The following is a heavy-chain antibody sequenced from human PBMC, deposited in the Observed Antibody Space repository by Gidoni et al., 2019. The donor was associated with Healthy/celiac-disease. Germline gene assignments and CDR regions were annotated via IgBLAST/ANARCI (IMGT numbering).Heavy chain of an antibody. CDR2: ISSSGSTI. CDR3: ARVASSIAARDFDY. CDR1: GFPFSSYE. J-gene: IGHJ4*02. V-gene: IGHV3-48*03. Sequence: EVQLVESGGGLVQPGGSLRLSCAASGFPFSSYEMNWVRQAPGKGLEWVSYISSSGSTIYYADSVKGRFTISRDNAKNSLYLQMNSLRAEDTAVYYCARVASSIAARDFDYWGQGTLVTVSS. D-gene: IGHD6-6*01.